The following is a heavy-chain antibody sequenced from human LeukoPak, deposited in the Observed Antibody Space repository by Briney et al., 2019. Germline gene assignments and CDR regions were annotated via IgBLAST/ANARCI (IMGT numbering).Heavy chain of an antibody. Sequence: SETLSLTCTVSGGSISSYYWSWIRQPPGKGLEWIGYIYYSGSTNYNPSLKSRVTLSVDTSKNQFSLRLSSVTAADTAVYYCATGADYGDYQDAFDNWGQGTMVTVSS. D-gene: IGHD4-17*01. J-gene: IGHJ3*02. CDR1: GGSISSYY. CDR3: ATGADYGDYQDAFDN. V-gene: IGHV4-59*08. CDR2: IYYSGST.